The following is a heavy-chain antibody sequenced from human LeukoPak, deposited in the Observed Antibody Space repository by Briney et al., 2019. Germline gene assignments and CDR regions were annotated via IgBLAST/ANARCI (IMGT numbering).Heavy chain of an antibody. CDR2: IIPIFGTA. D-gene: IGHD6-13*01. Sequence: GASVTVSCTASGGTFSSYAISWVRQAPGQGLEWMGGIIPIFGTANYAQKFQGRVTITADESASTAYMELSSLRSEDTAVYYCALAAAGTPHYYYYYYGMDVWGQGTTVTVSS. CDR3: ALAAAGTPHYYYYYYGMDV. V-gene: IGHV1-69*13. J-gene: IGHJ6*02. CDR1: GGTFSSYA.